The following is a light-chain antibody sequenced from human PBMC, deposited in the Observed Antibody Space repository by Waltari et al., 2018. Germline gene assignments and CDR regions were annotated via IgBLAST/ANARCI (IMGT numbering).Light chain of an antibody. CDR3: ATWDDGLSGLL. CDR2: SNN. V-gene: IGLV1-44*01. J-gene: IGLJ2*01. CDR1: RYNIGSHA. Sequence: QSVLTQPHAASGAPGQTITITCSGGRYNIGSHAVNGYQKLPGAAPRRLIHSNNQRPSGVPDRFSASKSGTSASLAISGLQSEDEADYYCATWDDGLSGLLFGGGTTLTVL.